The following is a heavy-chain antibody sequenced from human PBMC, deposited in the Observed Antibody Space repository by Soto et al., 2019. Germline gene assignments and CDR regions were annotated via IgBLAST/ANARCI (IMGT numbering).Heavy chain of an antibody. V-gene: IGHV1-2*02. D-gene: IGHD2-21*01. Sequence: GDSVKVSCKASGYTFSGYNMHWVRQAPGQGLEWMGCINPNSGGTNFARKFQGRVTMTRDTSIGTAYMELTNLTSDDTAVYFCARDILWSAQKTIDFWGQGTLVTVYS. J-gene: IGHJ4*02. CDR3: ARDILWSAQKTIDF. CDR1: GYTFSGYN. CDR2: INPNSGGT.